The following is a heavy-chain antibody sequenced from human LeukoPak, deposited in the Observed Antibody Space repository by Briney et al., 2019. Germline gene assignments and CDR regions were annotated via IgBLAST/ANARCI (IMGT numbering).Heavy chain of an antibody. Sequence: SGTLSLTCVVSGDSIRNGYWWSWVRQSPGKGLEWIGEIHHRGSTYYHPSLKSRVTVSVDTSRSQFSLKLISVTAADTAVYYCARAGRDGYSPASDSFDIWGQGKTVTVSS. CDR3: ARAGRDGYSPASDSFDI. D-gene: IGHD5-24*01. V-gene: IGHV4-4*02. J-gene: IGHJ3*02. CDR2: IHHRGST. CDR1: GDSIRNGYW.